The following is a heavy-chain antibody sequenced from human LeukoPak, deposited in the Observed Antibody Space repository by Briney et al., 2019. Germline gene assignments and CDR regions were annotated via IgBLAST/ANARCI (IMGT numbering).Heavy chain of an antibody. Sequence: SETLSLTCTVSGGSISSYYWSWIRQPPGKGLEWIGYIYYSGSTNYNPSLKSRVTISVDTSKNQFSLKLSSVTAADTAVYHCARENYDSGEEPGYWGQGTLVTVSS. CDR2: IYYSGST. V-gene: IGHV4-59*01. D-gene: IGHD3-10*01. J-gene: IGHJ4*02. CDR3: ARENYDSGEEPGY. CDR1: GGSISSYY.